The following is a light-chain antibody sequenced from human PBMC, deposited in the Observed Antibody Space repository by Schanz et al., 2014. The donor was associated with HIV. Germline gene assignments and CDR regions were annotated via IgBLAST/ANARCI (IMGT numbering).Light chain of an antibody. V-gene: IGLV2-14*03. CDR1: SSDVGGDNF. CDR2: DVT. CDR3: SSYTSRATWV. Sequence: QSALTQPASVSGSPGQSISISCAGTSSDVGGDNFVSWYQQHPGRAPKLLVYDVTNRPSGVSSRFSGSKSGNTASLTISGLQAEDEADYFCSSYTSRATWVFGGGTKLTVL. J-gene: IGLJ3*02.